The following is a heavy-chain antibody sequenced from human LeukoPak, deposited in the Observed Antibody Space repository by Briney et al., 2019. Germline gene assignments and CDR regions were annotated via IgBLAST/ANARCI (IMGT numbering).Heavy chain of an antibody. Sequence: SETLSLTCTVSGGSISSYYWSWIRQPPGKGLEWIGYIYYSGSTNYNPSLKSRVTISVDTSKNQFSLKLSSVTAADTAVYYCARARHSSGYSYYFDYWGQGTLVTVSS. CDR3: ARARHSSGYSYYFDY. V-gene: IGHV4-59*01. CDR2: IYYSGST. D-gene: IGHD3-22*01. CDR1: GGSISSYY. J-gene: IGHJ4*02.